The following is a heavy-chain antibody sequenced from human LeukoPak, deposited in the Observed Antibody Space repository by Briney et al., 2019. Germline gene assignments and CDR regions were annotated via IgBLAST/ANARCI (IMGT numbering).Heavy chain of an antibody. Sequence: GGSLRLSCAASGFTFSSHAMSWVRQAPGKGLEWVSVISGSGGNTHYADSVKGRFTISRDNSKNTLYLQMHSLRAEDTAVYYCAKLGSQYSSSYHGHWGQGTLVTVSS. D-gene: IGHD6-13*01. CDR3: AKLGSQYSSSYHGH. CDR1: GFTFSSHA. J-gene: IGHJ4*02. CDR2: ISGSGGNT. V-gene: IGHV3-23*01.